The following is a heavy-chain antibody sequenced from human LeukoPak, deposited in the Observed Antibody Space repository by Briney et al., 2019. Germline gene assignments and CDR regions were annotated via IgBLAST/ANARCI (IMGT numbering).Heavy chain of an antibody. V-gene: IGHV1-8*03. CDR3: ARGSSGDYGYFDY. D-gene: IGHD4-17*01. CDR1: GYTFTSYG. Sequence: ASVKVSCKASGYTFTSYGINWVRQATEQGLEWMGWMNPNSGNTGYAQKFQGRVTITRNTSISTAYMELSSLRSEDTAVYYCARGSSGDYGYFDYWGQGTLVTVSS. CDR2: MNPNSGNT. J-gene: IGHJ4*02.